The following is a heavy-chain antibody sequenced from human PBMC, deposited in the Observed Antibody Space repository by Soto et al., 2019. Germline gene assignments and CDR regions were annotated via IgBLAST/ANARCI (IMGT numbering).Heavy chain of an antibody. CDR2: ISSEGSNK. J-gene: IGHJ6*02. CDR3: AREVSTPTWTYYGMDV. D-gene: IGHD1-1*01. V-gene: IGHV3-30-3*01. CDR1: AFTFSNYP. Sequence: GGSLRLSCAASAFTFSNYPMQWVRQAPGKGLEWVAGISSEGSNKYYADSVKGRFTISRDNAKSTLYLLMSSLRAEDTAVYYCAREVSTPTWTYYGMDVWGQGTTVTVSS.